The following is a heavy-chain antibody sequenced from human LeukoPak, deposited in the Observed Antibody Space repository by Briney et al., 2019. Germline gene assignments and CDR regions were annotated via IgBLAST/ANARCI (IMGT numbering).Heavy chain of an antibody. CDR3: ARDGTVTTPNWFDP. D-gene: IGHD4-17*01. CDR2: IKQDGSEK. Sequence: PGGSLRLSCAASGFTFSSYWMSWVRQAPGKGLEWVANIKQDGSEKYYVDSVKGRFTISRDNAKSSLYLRMNSLRAEDTAVYYCARDGTVTTPNWFDPWGQGTLVTVSS. J-gene: IGHJ5*02. V-gene: IGHV3-7*01. CDR1: GFTFSSYW.